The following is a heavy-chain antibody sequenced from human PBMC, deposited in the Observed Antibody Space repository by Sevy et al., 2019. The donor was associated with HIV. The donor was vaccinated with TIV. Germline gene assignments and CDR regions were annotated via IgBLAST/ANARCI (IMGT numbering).Heavy chain of an antibody. V-gene: IGHV1-2*02. CDR3: TRDRMLFGSGPPDS. CDR1: GYSFTAYY. CDR2: INPNSDGT. D-gene: IGHD2-15*01. J-gene: IGHJ5*01. Sequence: ASVKVSCKASGYSFTAYYIHWVRQAPGQGLEWMGWINPNSDGTNYAQKFQGRVTMTSDASINTASMELTRLRSDDTAVYYCTRDRMLFGSGPPDSWGHGTLVNVSS.